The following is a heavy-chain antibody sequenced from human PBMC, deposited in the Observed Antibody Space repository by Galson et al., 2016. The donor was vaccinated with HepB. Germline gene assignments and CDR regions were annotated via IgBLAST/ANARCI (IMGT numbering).Heavy chain of an antibody. CDR3: ARWRKGFRNIGYYYGMDV. J-gene: IGHJ6*02. Sequence: SVKVSCKASGYTFTNYAVSWVRQAPGQGLECMGWISAYNGNTSYAEKFQGRVTMTTDTSTTTVSMELRSLRSDDTAVYYCARWRKGFRNIGYYYGMDVWGQGTTVTVSS. CDR1: GYTFTNYA. V-gene: IGHV1-18*01. D-gene: IGHD2/OR15-2a*01. CDR2: ISAYNGNT.